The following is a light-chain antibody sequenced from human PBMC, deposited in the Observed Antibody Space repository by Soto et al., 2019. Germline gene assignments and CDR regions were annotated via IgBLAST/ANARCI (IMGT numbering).Light chain of an antibody. CDR1: QSVSSSY. CDR3: QQYGNSPYT. J-gene: IGKJ2*01. V-gene: IGKV3-20*01. CDR2: GAS. Sequence: EIVLTQSPGTLSLSPGERATLSCRASQSVSSSYLAWYQQKPGQAPRPLIYGASSRATGIPDRFSGSGSGTDFTLTISSLEPEDFAVYYCQQYGNSPYTFGQGTKLEIK.